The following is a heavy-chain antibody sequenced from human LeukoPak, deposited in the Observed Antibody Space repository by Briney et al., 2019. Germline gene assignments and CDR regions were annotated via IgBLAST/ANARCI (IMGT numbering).Heavy chain of an antibody. CDR1: GFTFDDYA. V-gene: IGHV3-9*01. D-gene: IGHD6-6*01. Sequence: PGRSLRLSCAASGFTFDDYAMHWVRQAPGKGLEWVSGISWNSGSIGYADFVKGRFTISRDNAKNSLYLQMNSLRAEDTALYYCAKDIGYSSSPLSQALDYWGQGTLVTVSS. CDR3: AKDIGYSSSPLSQALDY. J-gene: IGHJ4*02. CDR2: ISWNSGSI.